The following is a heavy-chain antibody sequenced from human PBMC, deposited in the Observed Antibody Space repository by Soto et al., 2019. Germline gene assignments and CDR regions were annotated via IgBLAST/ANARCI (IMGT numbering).Heavy chain of an antibody. V-gene: IGHV3-23*01. CDR1: GFTFSSYA. J-gene: IGHJ5*02. CDR2: ISGSGGST. CDR3: AKDFWSGYYINIGWFDP. D-gene: IGHD3-3*01. Sequence: EVQLLESGGGLVQPGGSLRLSCAASGFTFSSYAMSWVRQAPGKGLEWVSAISGSGGSTYYADSVKGRFTISRDNSKNTRYLQMNSLRAEDTAVYYCAKDFWSGYYINIGWFDPWGQGTLVTVSS.